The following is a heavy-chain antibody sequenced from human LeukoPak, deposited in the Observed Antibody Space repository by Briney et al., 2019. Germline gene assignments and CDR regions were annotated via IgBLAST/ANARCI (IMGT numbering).Heavy chain of an antibody. J-gene: IGHJ4*02. Sequence: GGSLRLSCAASGFTFSSYWLHWVRQAPGKGLVWVSRIKGDERSTNYADSVKGRFTISRDNAKNTVYLEMNSLRAEDTAVYYCVRGQLWSYYHDYWGQGTLVTVSS. CDR2: IKGDERST. D-gene: IGHD5-18*01. CDR1: GFTFSSYW. V-gene: IGHV3-74*01. CDR3: VRGQLWSYYHDY.